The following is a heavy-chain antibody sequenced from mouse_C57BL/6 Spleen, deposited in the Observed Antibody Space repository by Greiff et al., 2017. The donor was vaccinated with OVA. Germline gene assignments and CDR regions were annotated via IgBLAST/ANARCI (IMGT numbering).Heavy chain of an antibody. CDR1: GYTFTDYN. Sequence: EVKLMESGPELVKPGASVKIPCKASGYTFTDYNMDWVKQSHGKSLEWIGDINPNNGGTIYNQKFKGKATLTVDKSSSTTYMELRSLTSEDTAVYYCSRAGYYDCYIYVWGKGTTVTVSS. V-gene: IGHV1-18*01. J-gene: IGHJ1*03. CDR2: INPNNGGT. CDR3: SRAGYYDCYIYV. D-gene: IGHD2-3*01.